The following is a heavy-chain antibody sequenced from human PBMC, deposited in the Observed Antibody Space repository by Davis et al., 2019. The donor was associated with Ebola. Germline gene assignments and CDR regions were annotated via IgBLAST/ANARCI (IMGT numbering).Heavy chain of an antibody. D-gene: IGHD6-13*01. J-gene: IGHJ4*02. CDR2: IYHSGST. CDR3: ARGEFGGKQLVY. Sequence: MPSETLSLTCAVSGGSISSSNWWSWVRQPPGKGLEWIGEIYHSGSTNYNPSLESRLIISIDTSKNQFSLQLNSVTAADTAVYFCARGEFGGKQLVYWGQGTLVTVSS. CDR1: GGSISSSNW. V-gene: IGHV4-4*02.